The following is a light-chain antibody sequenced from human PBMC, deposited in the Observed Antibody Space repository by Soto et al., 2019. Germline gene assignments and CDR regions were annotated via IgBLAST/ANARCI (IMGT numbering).Light chain of an antibody. CDR1: SGHSSYA. CDR2: LNNDGSH. Sequence: QPVLTQSPSASASLGASVKRTCTLSSGHSSYAIAWHQMQPGKGPRYLMDLNNDGSHTKGDGIPDRFSGSSSGAERYLIISSLQSEDEADYYCQTWGTGFQVFGGGTTLTVL. J-gene: IGLJ2*01. V-gene: IGLV4-69*01. CDR3: QTWGTGFQV.